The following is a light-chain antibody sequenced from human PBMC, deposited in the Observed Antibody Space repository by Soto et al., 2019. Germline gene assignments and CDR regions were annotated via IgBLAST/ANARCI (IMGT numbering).Light chain of an antibody. CDR2: GAF. CDR1: QDISNY. J-gene: IGKJ2*01. Sequence: DIHMTQSPSSRSASVLGIVTITFQASQDISNYLNWYQQKPGEAPKLLIYGAFSLQSGVPSRFSGSGSGTDFALTISSLRPEDFATYYCQQSFTTLYTFGQGTKVDIK. CDR3: QQSFTTLYT. V-gene: IGKV1-39*01.